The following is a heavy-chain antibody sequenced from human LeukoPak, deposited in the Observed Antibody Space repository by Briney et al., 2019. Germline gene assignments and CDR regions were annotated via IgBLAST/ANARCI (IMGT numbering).Heavy chain of an antibody. CDR1: GFTFNNYA. CDR2: ISGTGATT. J-gene: IGHJ4*02. CDR3: AKDQRFGDLDDY. D-gene: IGHD3-10*01. V-gene: IGHV3-23*01. Sequence: GGSLRLSCAGSGFTFNNYAMSWVRQAPGKGLEWVSAISGTGATTYYADSVKGRFAIPRDNSKNTLYLQMSSLRAEDTAVYYCAKDQRFGDLDDYRGQGTLVTVSS.